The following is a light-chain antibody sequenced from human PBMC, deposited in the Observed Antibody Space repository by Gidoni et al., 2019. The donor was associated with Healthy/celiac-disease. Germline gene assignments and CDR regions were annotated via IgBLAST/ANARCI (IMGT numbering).Light chain of an antibody. J-gene: IGKJ1*01. Sequence: EIVMTQSPATLSVSPGERATLSCRVSQSVSSNLAWYQKKPGQAPSLIIYGASTRATGIQDRFSGSGSGKEFTLTIRSLQDEDFAVYYCQQYNNWSPWTFGQGTKVEIK. V-gene: IGKV3-15*01. CDR2: GAS. CDR3: QQYNNWSPWT. CDR1: QSVSSN.